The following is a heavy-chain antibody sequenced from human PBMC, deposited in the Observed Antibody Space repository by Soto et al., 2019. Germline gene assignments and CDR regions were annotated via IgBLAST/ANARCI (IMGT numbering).Heavy chain of an antibody. V-gene: IGHV3-21*01. CDR1: GFTFSTYN. Sequence: EVQLVESGGGLVKPGGSLRLSCAASGFTFSTYNLNWVRQAPGRGLEWVSSISTGSRYIFYADSVKGRFTISRHDARNSLYLQMNSLRVEDTAVYYCAREFGTRSSWDYYGMDVWGQGTTVTVSS. D-gene: IGHD2-2*01. J-gene: IGHJ6*02. CDR2: ISTGSRYI. CDR3: AREFGTRSSWDYYGMDV.